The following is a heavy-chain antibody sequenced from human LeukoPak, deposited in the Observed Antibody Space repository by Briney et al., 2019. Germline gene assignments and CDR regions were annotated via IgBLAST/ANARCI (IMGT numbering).Heavy chain of an antibody. CDR1: GSTFSSYG. CDR3: ARILGSGSYFYFDY. V-gene: IGHV3-23*01. CDR2: ISGSGGST. J-gene: IGHJ4*02. D-gene: IGHD3-10*01. Sequence: GGSLRLSCAASGSTFSSYGMSWVRQAPGKGLEWVSAISGSGGSTYYADSVKGWFTISRDNSKNTLYLQMNSLRAEDTAVYYCARILGSGSYFYFDYWGQGTLVTVSS.